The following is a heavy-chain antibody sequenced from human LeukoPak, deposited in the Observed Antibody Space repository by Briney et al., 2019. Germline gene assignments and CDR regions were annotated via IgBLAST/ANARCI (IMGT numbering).Heavy chain of an antibody. D-gene: IGHD3-10*01. V-gene: IGHV4-30-4*01. Sequence: SETLSLTCTVSGGSISSGDYYWSWIRQPPGKGLEWIGYIYYSGSTYYNPSLKSRVTISVDTSKNQFSLKLSSVTAADTAVYYCARVLWFGELLYSFDYWGQGTLVTVSS. CDR1: GGSISSGDYY. J-gene: IGHJ4*02. CDR3: ARVLWFGELLYSFDY. CDR2: IYYSGST.